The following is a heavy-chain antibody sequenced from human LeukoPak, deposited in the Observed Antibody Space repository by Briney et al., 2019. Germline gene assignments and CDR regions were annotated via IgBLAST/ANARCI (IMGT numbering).Heavy chain of an antibody. V-gene: IGHV3-23*01. CDR1: GFAFSSYA. D-gene: IGHD6-19*01. CDR3: AKSPAGYSSGWQDDDY. CDR2: ISGSGGST. Sequence: GGSLRLSCAASGFAFSSYAMSWVRQAPGKGLEWVSAISGSGGSTYYADSVKGRFTISRHNSKNTLYLQMNSLRAEDTAVYYCAKSPAGYSSGWQDDDYWGQGTLVTVSS. J-gene: IGHJ4*02.